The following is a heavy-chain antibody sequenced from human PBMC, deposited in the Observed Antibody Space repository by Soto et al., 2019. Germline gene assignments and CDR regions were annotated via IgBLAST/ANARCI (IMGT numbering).Heavy chain of an antibody. Sequence: QVQLQESGPRLAKPSESLSLTCSVSGASLTRGVYYWSWLRQPPGRQLEWIGSIYYRGTTNYTPSLTGRVTISEDTSRNQVSVTVKSVTAADTAVYFCARANCVRCPFDLWGQGTLVIVSS. CDR2: IYYRGTT. CDR1: GASLTRGVYY. V-gene: IGHV4-61*08. D-gene: IGHD2-21*01. CDR3: ARANCVRCPFDL. J-gene: IGHJ4*02.